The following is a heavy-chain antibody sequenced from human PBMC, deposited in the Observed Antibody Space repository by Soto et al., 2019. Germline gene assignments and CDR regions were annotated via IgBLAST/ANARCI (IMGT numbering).Heavy chain of an antibody. Sequence: SFNVSCKTSAGTFSSHAISWVRQAPGQGLEWMGGITPIFGTANSAQKFQGSVTIPADGSTSTAYMELSSLRSEDTAVYYCARPSLWGQGSLLTVT. CDR1: AGTFSSHA. J-gene: IGHJ4*02. V-gene: IGHV1-69*13. CDR2: ITPIFGTA. CDR3: ARPSL.